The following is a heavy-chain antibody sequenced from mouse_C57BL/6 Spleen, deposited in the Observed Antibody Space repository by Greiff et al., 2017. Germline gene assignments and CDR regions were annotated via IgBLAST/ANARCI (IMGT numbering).Heavy chain of an antibody. CDR3: ARGVYYDYLRYFDY. CDR2: INPNNGGT. CDR1: GYTFTDYY. J-gene: IGHJ2*01. V-gene: IGHV1-26*01. Sequence: EVQLQQSGPELVKPGASVKISCKASGYTFTDYYMNWVKQSHGKSLEWIGDINPNNGGTSYNQKFKGKATLTVDKSSSTAYMELRSLTSEDSAVYYCARGVYYDYLRYFDYWGQGTTLTVSS. D-gene: IGHD2-4*01.